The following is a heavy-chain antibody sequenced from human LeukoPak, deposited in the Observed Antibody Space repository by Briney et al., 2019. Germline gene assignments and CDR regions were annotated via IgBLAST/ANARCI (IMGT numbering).Heavy chain of an antibody. J-gene: IGHJ5*02. CDR3: AKGPPVLPYWFDP. D-gene: IGHD3-10*01. Sequence: GGSLRLSCAASGFTFSSYSMNWVRQAPGKGLEWVSYISSSSSTIYYADSVKGRFTISRDNSKNTLYLQMNSLRAEDTAVYYCAKGPPVLPYWFDPWGQGTLVTVSS. CDR2: ISSSSSTI. V-gene: IGHV3-48*01. CDR1: GFTFSSYS.